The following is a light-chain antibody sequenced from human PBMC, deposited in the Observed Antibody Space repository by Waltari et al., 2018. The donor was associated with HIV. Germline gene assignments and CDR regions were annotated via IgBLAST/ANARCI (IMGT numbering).Light chain of an antibody. CDR2: RNK. Sequence: QSMLTQPPSASGTPGQRVTISCSGSSSHIGSNYVYWYQQVPGTAPKLLIYRNKQRPSGAPDRFSGSKSGTAASLAISGLRSEDEADYYCAAWDDSLSGWVFGGGTKLTVL. J-gene: IGLJ3*02. CDR3: AAWDDSLSGWV. CDR1: SSHIGSNY. V-gene: IGLV1-47*01.